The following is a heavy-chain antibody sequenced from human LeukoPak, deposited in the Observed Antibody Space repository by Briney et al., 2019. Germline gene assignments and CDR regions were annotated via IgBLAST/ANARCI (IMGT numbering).Heavy chain of an antibody. V-gene: IGHV3-33*06. J-gene: IGHJ3*02. D-gene: IGHD2-2*01. CDR3: AKGPGTSSAFDI. CDR1: GFTFSSNG. CDR2: IWYDGSNK. Sequence: PGGSLRLSCAASGFTFSSNGMHWVRQAPGKGLEWVAVIWYDGSNKFYADSVKGRFNISRDNSRNTLYLQMKRLRADDTAVYYCAKGPGTSSAFDIWGQGTMVTVSS.